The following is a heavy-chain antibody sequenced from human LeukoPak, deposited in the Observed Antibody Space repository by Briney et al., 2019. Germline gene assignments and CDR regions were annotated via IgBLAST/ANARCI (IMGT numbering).Heavy chain of an antibody. CDR3: ARHGYDYVWGSYRPTYNWFDP. J-gene: IGHJ5*02. D-gene: IGHD3-16*02. Sequence: SETLSLTCAVHGGSLSGYYWSCIRQPPGKGLEWIGEINHSGSTNYNPSLKSRVTISLDTSKNQFYLKLSSVTAADTAVYYCARHGYDYVWGSYRPTYNWFDPWGQGTLVTVSS. CDR2: INHSGST. CDR1: GGSLSGYY. V-gene: IGHV4-34*01.